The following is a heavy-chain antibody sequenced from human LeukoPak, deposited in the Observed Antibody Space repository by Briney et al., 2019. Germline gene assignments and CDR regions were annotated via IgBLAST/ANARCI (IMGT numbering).Heavy chain of an antibody. V-gene: IGHV4-39*07. CDR2: IYYSGTP. D-gene: IGHD3-10*01. Sequence: PSETLSLTCTVSGDSISSSHYYWGWIRQPPKKGLEWIGSIYYSGTPSYNAPLESRVTISLDTSKNQLSLKVNSVTAADTAVYYCVRPLRGVSAFDYWGQGILVTVSS. CDR3: VRPLRGVSAFDY. J-gene: IGHJ4*02. CDR1: GDSISSSHYY.